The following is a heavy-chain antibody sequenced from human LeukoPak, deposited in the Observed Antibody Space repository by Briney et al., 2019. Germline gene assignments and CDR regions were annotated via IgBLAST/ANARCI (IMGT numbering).Heavy chain of an antibody. D-gene: IGHD2-8*02. J-gene: IGHJ4*02. Sequence: GASVKVSCKASGYTFSSYYIHWVRQAPGQGLQWMGVINPSGSNSRYAEEFQGRVTMTRDTSTNTVNMELSSLRSNDKAVYYCSSPKSPYEGTGPHNWGQGTQVTVSS. CDR1: GYTFSSYY. CDR3: SSPKSPYEGTGPHN. V-gene: IGHV1-46*01. CDR2: INPSGSNS.